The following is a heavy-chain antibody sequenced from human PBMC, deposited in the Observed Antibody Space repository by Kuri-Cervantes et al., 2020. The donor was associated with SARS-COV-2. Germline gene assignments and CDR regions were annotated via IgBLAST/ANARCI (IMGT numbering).Heavy chain of an antibody. Sequence: GESLKISCAASGFTVSSNYMSWVRQAPGKGLEWVSAIYSGGSTYYADSVKGRFTISRDNSKNTLYLQMNSLRAEDTAVYYCARGGSNYYGMDVWGQGTTVTVSS. D-gene: IGHD4-11*01. CDR3: ARGGSNYYGMDV. CDR2: IYSGGST. CDR1: GFTVSSNY. V-gene: IGHV3-66*01. J-gene: IGHJ6*02.